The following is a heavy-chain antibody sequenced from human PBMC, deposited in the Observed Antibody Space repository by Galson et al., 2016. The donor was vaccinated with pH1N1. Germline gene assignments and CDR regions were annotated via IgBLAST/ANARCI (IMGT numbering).Heavy chain of an antibody. CDR1: GFTFSSYA. D-gene: IGHD6-19*01. Sequence: SLRLSCAASGFTFSSYAMIWVRLAPGKGLEWVSTISGNGGSTYYADSVKGRFTVSRDSSINTLYLQMNSLRAEDTAIYYCARLKLYSSPNWFDPWGQGTLVTVSS. CDR3: ARLKLYSSPNWFDP. CDR2: ISGNGGST. V-gene: IGHV3-23*01. J-gene: IGHJ5*02.